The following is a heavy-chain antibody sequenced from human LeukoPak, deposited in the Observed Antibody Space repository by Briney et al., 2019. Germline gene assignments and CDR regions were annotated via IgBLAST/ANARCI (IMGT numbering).Heavy chain of an antibody. CDR2: IYYSGST. CDR3: ARAIFTSGSYSPMDV. V-gene: IGHV4-31*03. CDR1: GGSISSGGYY. D-gene: IGHD1-26*01. J-gene: IGHJ6*02. Sequence: SETLSLTCTVSGGSISSGGYYWSWIRQHPGKGLEWIGYIYYSGSTYYNPSLKSRVTISVDRSKNQFSLKLSSVTAADTAVYYCARAIFTSGSYSPMDVWGQGTTVTVSS.